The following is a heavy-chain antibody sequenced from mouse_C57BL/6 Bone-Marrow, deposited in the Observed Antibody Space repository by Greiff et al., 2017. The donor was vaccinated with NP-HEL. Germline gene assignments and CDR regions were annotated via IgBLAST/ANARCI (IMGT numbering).Heavy chain of an antibody. CDR1: GYTFTSYG. CDR2: IYPRSGNT. V-gene: IGHV1-81*01. J-gene: IGHJ3*01. D-gene: IGHD1-1*01. CDR3: ARWIYYGSSLFAY. Sequence: VQLVESGAELARPGASVKLSCKASGYTFTSYGISWVKQRTGQGLEWIGEIYPRSGNTYYNEKFKGKATLTADKSSSTAYMELRSLTSEDSAVYFCARWIYYGSSLFAYWGQGTLVTVSA.